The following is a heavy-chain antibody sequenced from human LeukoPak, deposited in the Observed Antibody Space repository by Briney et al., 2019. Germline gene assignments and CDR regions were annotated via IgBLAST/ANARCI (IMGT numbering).Heavy chain of an antibody. V-gene: IGHV1-18*01. CDR2: ISAYNGNT. CDR3: ARAYCSSTSCYFGRNWFDP. Sequence: GASVKVSCKASGYTFTSYDINWVRQAPGQGLEWMGWISAYNGNTNYAQKLQGRVTMTTDTSTSTAYMELRSLRSDDTAVYYCARAYCSSTSCYFGRNWFDPWGQGTLVTVSS. J-gene: IGHJ5*02. CDR1: GYTFTSYD. D-gene: IGHD2-2*01.